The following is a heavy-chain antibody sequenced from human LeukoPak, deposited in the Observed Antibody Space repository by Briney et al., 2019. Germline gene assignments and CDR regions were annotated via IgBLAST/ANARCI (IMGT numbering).Heavy chain of an antibody. D-gene: IGHD2-8*02. CDR2: IIPILGIA. CDR1: GGTLSSYT. V-gene: IGHV1-69*02. CDR3: ARVPWAGGAFDI. Sequence: EASVKVSCKASGGTLSSYTISWVRQAPGQGLEWMGRIIPILGIANYAQKFQGRVTITADKSTSTAYMELSSLRSEDTAVYYCARVPWAGGAFDIWGQGTMVTVSS. J-gene: IGHJ3*02.